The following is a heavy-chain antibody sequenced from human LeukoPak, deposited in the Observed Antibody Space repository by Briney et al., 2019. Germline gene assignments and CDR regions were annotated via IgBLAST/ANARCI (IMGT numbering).Heavy chain of an antibody. CDR2: ISSSSSYI. CDR1: GFTFSSYS. CDR3: ARGGRLLWFGESIDY. Sequence: GGSLRLSCAASGFTFSSYSMNWVRQAPGKGLEWVSSISSSSSYIFYADSVKGRFTIPRDNAKNSLYLQMNSLRAEDTAVYYCARGGRLLWFGESIDYWGQGTLVTVSS. J-gene: IGHJ4*02. V-gene: IGHV3-21*01. D-gene: IGHD3-10*01.